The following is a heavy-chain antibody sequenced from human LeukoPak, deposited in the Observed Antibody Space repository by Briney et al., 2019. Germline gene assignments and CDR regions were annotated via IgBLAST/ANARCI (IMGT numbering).Heavy chain of an antibody. Sequence: ASQTLSLTCAISGDSVASNSAAWNWIRQWPSRGLEWLGRTYYRSKWYNDYVVSVKSRITINPDTSKNQFSLQLDSVTPEDTAVYYCARDLGGFDSWGQGTLVTVSS. D-gene: IGHD2-15*01. V-gene: IGHV6-1*01. CDR3: ARDLGGFDS. CDR1: GDSVASNSAA. CDR2: TYYRSKWYN. J-gene: IGHJ5*01.